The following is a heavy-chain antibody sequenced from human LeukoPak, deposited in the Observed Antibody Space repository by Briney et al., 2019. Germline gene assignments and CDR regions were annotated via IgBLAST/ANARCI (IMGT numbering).Heavy chain of an antibody. D-gene: IGHD1-26*01. CDR1: CGPISSGGYY. V-gene: IGHV4-31*03. CDR2: IYYSGST. J-gene: IGHJ5*02. CDR3: ARGRSKGELPTYNWFDP. Sequence: SQTLSLTCTVSCGPISSGGYYWSWIRQHPGTGLEWIGYIYYSGSTYYNPSLKSRVTISVDTSKNQFSLKLRSVTAADTAVYYCARGRSKGELPTYNWFDPWGQGTLVTVSS.